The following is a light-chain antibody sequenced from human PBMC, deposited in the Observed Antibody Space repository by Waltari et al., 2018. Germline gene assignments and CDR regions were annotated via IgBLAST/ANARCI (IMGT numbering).Light chain of an antibody. V-gene: IGKV3-20*01. J-gene: IGKJ1*01. CDR1: QSVSRA. Sequence: EIVLTQSPGTLSLSPGERVTLSCRASQSVSRALAWYQQKPGQAPRLLIYGASSRATGIPDRVSGSGSGTDFSLTISRLDPEDFAVYYCQHYVRLPVTFGQGTKVEIK. CDR2: GAS. CDR3: QHYVRLPVT.